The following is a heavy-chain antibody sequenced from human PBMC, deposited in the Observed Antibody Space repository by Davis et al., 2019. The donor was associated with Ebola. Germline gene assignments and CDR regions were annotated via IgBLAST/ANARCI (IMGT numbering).Heavy chain of an antibody. V-gene: IGHV1-18*03. J-gene: IGHJ6*02. CDR3: ARGYSSSWYEYYYYYGMDV. CDR1: GYTFTSYG. D-gene: IGHD6-13*01. CDR2: ISAYNGNT. Sequence: AASVKVSCKASGYTFTSYGISWVRQAPGQGLEWMGWISAYNGNTNYAQKLQGRVTMTTVTSTSTAYMELRSLRSDDMAVYYCARGYSSSWYEYYYYYGMDVWGQGTTVTVSS.